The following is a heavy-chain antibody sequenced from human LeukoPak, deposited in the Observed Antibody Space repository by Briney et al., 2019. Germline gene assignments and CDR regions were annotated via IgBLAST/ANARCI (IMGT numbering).Heavy chain of an antibody. CDR1: GRSISTSRYY. V-gene: IGHV4-39*01. CDR3: ASTPYSSAWVFDF. D-gene: IGHD6-19*01. J-gene: IGHJ4*02. CDR2: IYYSGTT. Sequence: DTLSLTRTVSGRSISTSRYYWAWIRRPPGKPQPSLGSIYYSGTTYYNASLKSRVTISVDRSKNQFSLKLSSVTAADTAVYYCASTPYSSAWVFDFWGQGTLVTVSS.